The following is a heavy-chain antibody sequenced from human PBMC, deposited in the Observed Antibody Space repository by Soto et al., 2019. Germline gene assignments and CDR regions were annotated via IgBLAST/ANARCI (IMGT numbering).Heavy chain of an antibody. J-gene: IGHJ4*02. CDR3: ASEDIVVVVAATSGY. CDR2: ISGSGGST. D-gene: IGHD2-15*01. V-gene: IGHV3-23*01. Sequence: VQLLESGGGLVQPGGSLRLSCAASGFTFSSYAMSWVRQAPGKGLEWVSAISGSGGSTYYADTVKGRFTISRDNSKNMLYLQMNSLRAEDTAVYYCASEDIVVVVAATSGYWGQGTLVTVSS. CDR1: GFTFSSYA.